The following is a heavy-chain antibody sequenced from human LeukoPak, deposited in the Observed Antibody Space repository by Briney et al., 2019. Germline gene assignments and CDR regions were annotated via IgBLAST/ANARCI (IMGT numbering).Heavy chain of an antibody. V-gene: IGHV3-7*03. CDR1: GFTFSSYW. CDR2: IRQDGSEK. Sequence: GGSLRLSCAASGFTFSSYWMSWVRQAPGKGLEWVANIRQDGSEKYYVDSVKGRFTISRDNAKNSLYLQMNSLRAEDTAVYYCARDRWVAGPLYFDYWGQGTLVTVSS. J-gene: IGHJ4*02. D-gene: IGHD6-19*01. CDR3: ARDRWVAGPLYFDY.